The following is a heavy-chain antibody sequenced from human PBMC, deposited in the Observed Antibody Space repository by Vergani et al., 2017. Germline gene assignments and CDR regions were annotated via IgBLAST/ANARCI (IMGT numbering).Heavy chain of an antibody. CDR1: GYSFTNYW. CDR3: ASLYGRDSSGSKYFDY. Sequence: EVQLVQSGAEVKKPGESLKISCQISGYSFTNYWIGWVRQMPGKGLECMGIIHPADSDTRYSPSFQGQVTISVDKSISTAYLQRSILSASDSAMYHCASLYGRDSSGSKYFDYWGQGTLVTVSS. CDR2: IHPADSDT. V-gene: IGHV5-51*01. D-gene: IGHD3-22*01. J-gene: IGHJ4*02.